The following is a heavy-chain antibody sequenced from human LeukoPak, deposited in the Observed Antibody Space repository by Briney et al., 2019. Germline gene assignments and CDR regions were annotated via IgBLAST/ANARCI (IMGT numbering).Heavy chain of an antibody. CDR2: IRYDGSNK. V-gene: IGHV3-30*02. J-gene: IGHJ4*02. CDR3: AKGDSPTDCSSTSCLPY. CDR1: GFTFSSYG. Sequence: PGGSLRLSCAASGFTFSSYGMHWVRQAPGKGLEWVAFIRYDGSNKYYADSVKGRFTTSRDNSKNTLYLQMNSLRAEDTAVYYCAKGDSPTDCSSTSCLPYWGQGTLVTVSS. D-gene: IGHD2-2*01.